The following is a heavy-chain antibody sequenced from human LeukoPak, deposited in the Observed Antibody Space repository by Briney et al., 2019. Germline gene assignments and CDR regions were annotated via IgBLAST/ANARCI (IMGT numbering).Heavy chain of an antibody. Sequence: GGSLRLSCAASGFNFSSYWMHWVRQAPGKGLVWVSLIKTDAITTIYADSVKGRFTVSRDHAENTMDLQLNSLRAEDTAVYYCAKHYDSSWGVFDIWGQGTMVTVSS. CDR3: AKHYDSSWGVFDI. D-gene: IGHD3-22*01. J-gene: IGHJ3*02. CDR1: GFNFSSYW. V-gene: IGHV3-74*01. CDR2: IKTDAITT.